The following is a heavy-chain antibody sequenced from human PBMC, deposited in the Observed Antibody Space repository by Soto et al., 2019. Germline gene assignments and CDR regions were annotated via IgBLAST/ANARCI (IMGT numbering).Heavy chain of an antibody. Sequence: SETLSLTCAVYGGSFSGYYWTWIRQPPGTGLEWIGEINHSGSTNYNPSLKSRVTISVDTSKNQFSLKLTSVTAADTAVYYCARDTITGLFDYWGQGTLVTVYS. CDR3: ARDTITGLFDY. CDR2: INHSGST. CDR1: GGSFSGYY. J-gene: IGHJ4*02. D-gene: IGHD2-8*02. V-gene: IGHV4-34*01.